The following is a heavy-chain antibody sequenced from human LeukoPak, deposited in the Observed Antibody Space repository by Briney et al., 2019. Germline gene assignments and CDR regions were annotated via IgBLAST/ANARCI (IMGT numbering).Heavy chain of an antibody. V-gene: IGHV4-34*01. Sequence: SETLSLTCAVYGGSFSGYYWSWIRQPPGKGLEWIGEINHSGSTNYNPSLKSRVTISVDTSKNQFSLKLSSVTAADTAVYYCARGLYYYDSSGYYAYWGQGTLVTVSS. CDR3: ARGLYYYDSSGYYAY. D-gene: IGHD3-22*01. CDR2: INHSGST. J-gene: IGHJ4*02. CDR1: GGSFSGYY.